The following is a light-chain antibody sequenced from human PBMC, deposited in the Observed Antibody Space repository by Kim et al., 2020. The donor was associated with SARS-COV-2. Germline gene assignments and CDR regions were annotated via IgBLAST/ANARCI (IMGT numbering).Light chain of an antibody. J-gene: IGKJ4*01. CDR3: QQRSNWPPIT. Sequence: SPGERATLTCRASQGVSSYLAWYQQKPGQAPRRLIYDASNRATGIPARFSGSGSGTDFTLTISSLEPEEFAVYYCQQRSNWPPITFGGGTKVDIK. CDR2: DAS. CDR1: QGVSSY. V-gene: IGKV3-11*01.